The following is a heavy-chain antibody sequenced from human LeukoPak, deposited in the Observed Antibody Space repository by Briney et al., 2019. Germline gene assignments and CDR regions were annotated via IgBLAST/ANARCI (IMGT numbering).Heavy chain of an antibody. J-gene: IGHJ6*02. CDR2: ISSDGTNK. CDR1: GFTFSSST. CDR3: ARGGYSYTWPPSYSYGMDV. V-gene: IGHV3-30-3*01. Sequence: GGSLRLSCAASGFTFSSSTMYWVRQAPGKGLEWVEVISSDGTNKFYADSVKGRITISRDNSKNTLYLQMNSLRGYDTAVYYCARGGYSYTWPPSYSYGMDVWGQGTTVTASS. D-gene: IGHD5-18*01.